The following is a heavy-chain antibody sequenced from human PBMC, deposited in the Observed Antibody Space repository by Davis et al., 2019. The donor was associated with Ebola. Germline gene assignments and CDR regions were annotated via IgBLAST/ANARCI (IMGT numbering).Heavy chain of an antibody. J-gene: IGHJ6*02. V-gene: IGHV3-7*01. CDR2: INQDGSEK. CDR1: GFTSNSYW. D-gene: IGHD2-8*02. CDR3: ARELVVYAMGYYYYGMDV. Sequence: GESLKISCEASGFTSNSYWTNWVRQAPGKGLEWVSNINQDGSEKYYVDSVKGRFTISRDNAKNSLFLQMNSLRAEDTAVYYCARELVVYAMGYYYYGMDVWGQGTTVTVSS.